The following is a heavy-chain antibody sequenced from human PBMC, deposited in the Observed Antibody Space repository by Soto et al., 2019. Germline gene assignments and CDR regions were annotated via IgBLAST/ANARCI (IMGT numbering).Heavy chain of an antibody. Sequence: QVQLVQSGAEVKKPGSSVKVSCKASGGTFSTYPINWVRQAPGQGLEYMGGIIPKFGTTNYAQKFRGTVTITADESTSTAYMELNNLSSEDTAVYYCARGASNSTGWYFCFDPWGQGPLVTVSS. J-gene: IGHJ5*02. D-gene: IGHD6-19*01. CDR1: GGTFSTYP. V-gene: IGHV1-69*01. CDR3: ARGASNSTGWYFCFDP. CDR2: IIPKFGTT.